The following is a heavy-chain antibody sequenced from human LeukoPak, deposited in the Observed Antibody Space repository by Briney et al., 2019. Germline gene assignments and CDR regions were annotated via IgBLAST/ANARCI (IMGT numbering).Heavy chain of an antibody. V-gene: IGHV1-2*02. J-gene: IGHJ4*02. CDR2: INPKNAGT. CDR3: ARTLYIAAVPGGFDY. Sequence: ASVKVSRKASGYTFTGHYMHWVRQAPGQGLEWMGWINPKNAGTNFAQRFQGRVTMTRDTSISTVYMELSRLRSDDTALYYCARTLYIAAVPGGFDYWGQGTLSPSPQ. CDR1: GYTFTGHY. D-gene: IGHD6-13*01.